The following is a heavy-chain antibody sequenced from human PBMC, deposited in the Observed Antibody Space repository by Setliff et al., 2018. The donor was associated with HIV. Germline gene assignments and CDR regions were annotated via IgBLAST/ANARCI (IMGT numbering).Heavy chain of an antibody. J-gene: IGHJ6*02. CDR2: INPSGGST. CDR1: GYTFTSYY. D-gene: IGHD2-15*01. CDR3: ARAGVVVAATSYYYGMDV. V-gene: IGHV1-46*01. Sequence: ASVKVSCKASGYTFTSYYMHWVRQAPGQGLEWMGIINPSGGSTSYAQKFQGRVNMTRDTSTSTVYMELSSLRSEDTAVYYCARAGVVVAATSYYYGMDVWGQGTTVTVSS.